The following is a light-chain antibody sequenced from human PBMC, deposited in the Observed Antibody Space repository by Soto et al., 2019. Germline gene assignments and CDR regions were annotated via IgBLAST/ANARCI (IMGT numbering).Light chain of an antibody. CDR3: RVWDSSSAHWV. Sequence: SCVVTQPPSVSVAPGQRARVTWGGNDIGSKSVHWHQQKPGQAPVLVVYDDRDRPSGIPERFSGSNSGNTATLTIRRVEAGDEADYYCRVWDSSSAHWVFGGGTQLTVL. CDR2: DDR. J-gene: IGLJ7*01. CDR1: DIGSKS. V-gene: IGLV3-21*02.